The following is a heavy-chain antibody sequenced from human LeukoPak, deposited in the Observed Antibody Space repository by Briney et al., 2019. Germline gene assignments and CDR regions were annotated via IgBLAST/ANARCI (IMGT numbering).Heavy chain of an antibody. D-gene: IGHD2-15*01. V-gene: IGHV1-2*02. J-gene: IGHJ6*02. CDR1: GYTFTGYY. Sequence: ASVKVSCKASGYTFTGYYMHWVRQAPGQGLEWMGWINPNSGGTNYAQKFQGRVTMTRDTSISTAYMELSRLRSDDTAVYYCARDSVVAALSSPDYYYGMDVWGQETTVTVS. CDR2: INPNSGGT. CDR3: ARDSVVAALSSPDYYYGMDV.